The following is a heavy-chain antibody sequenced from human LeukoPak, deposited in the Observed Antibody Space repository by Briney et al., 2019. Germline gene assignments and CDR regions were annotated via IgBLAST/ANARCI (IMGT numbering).Heavy chain of an antibody. V-gene: IGHV3-30*18. D-gene: IGHD3-22*01. CDR1: GFTFSFLA. J-gene: IGHJ4*02. Sequence: PGRSRRLSCAALGFTFSFLAMHWVRHAPGKGLEWVALISYEGTHKYYADSVQGRFTNSSDTSKNTLFLQMNSLRSEDTAVYYCAKNWRGGYYHDFESWGQGTLVTVSS. CDR3: AKNWRGGYYHDFES. CDR2: ISYEGTHK.